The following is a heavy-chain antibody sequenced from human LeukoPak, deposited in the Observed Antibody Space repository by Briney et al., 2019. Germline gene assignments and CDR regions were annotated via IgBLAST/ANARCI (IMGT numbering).Heavy chain of an antibody. CDR3: ARGGKSGYFPDY. CDR1: GFTFSSYN. J-gene: IGHJ4*02. V-gene: IGHV3-21*01. CDR2: ISSSSSYI. Sequence: PGGSLRLSCAASGFTFSSYNMNWVRQAPGKGLEWVSSISSSSSYIYYADSEKGRFTISRDKAKNSLYLQMNSLRAEDTAVYYCARGGKSGYFPDYWGQGTLVTVSS. D-gene: IGHD2-15*01.